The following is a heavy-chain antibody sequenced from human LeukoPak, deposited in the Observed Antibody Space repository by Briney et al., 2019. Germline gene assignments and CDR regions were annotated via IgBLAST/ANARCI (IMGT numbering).Heavy chain of an antibody. V-gene: IGHV4-39*01. CDR2: IYYSGST. CDR1: GGSISNSSYY. CDR3: ALDTIGARPNFDY. J-gene: IGHJ4*02. D-gene: IGHD4/OR15-4a*01. Sequence: PSETLSLTCTVSGGSISNSSYYWGWIRQPPGKGLEWIGGIYYSGSTYYNPSLKSRVTISVDTSKNQFSLNLSSVTAADTAVYYCALDTIGARPNFDYWGQGTLVTVSS.